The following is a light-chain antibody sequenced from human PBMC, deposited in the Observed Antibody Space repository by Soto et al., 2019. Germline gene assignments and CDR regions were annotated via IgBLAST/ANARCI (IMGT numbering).Light chain of an antibody. CDR3: QQYGGSPRT. Sequence: EIVLTQSPGTLSLSPGERATLSYRASQNVRSNFLAWYQQKHGQAPRLVIFGASSRATGIPDRFSGSGSGTDFTLTISRLEPEDFAVYYCQQYGGSPRTFGQGTKLEIK. CDR1: QNVRSNF. J-gene: IGKJ2*01. CDR2: GAS. V-gene: IGKV3-20*01.